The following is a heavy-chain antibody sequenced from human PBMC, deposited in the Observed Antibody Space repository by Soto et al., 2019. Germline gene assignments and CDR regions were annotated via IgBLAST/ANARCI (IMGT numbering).Heavy chain of an antibody. D-gene: IGHD2-2*01. CDR1: GYTFIDYD. CDR3: ARGRFYSETSTWLGF. V-gene: IGHV1-8*01. CDR2: VSLNSGNT. Sequence: ASVKVSCKASGYTFIDYDINWVRQAPGQGLEWMGWVSLNSGNTVYAQRFQDRVTMTRDTSISTAYMELSSLRFEDTAMYYCARGRFYSETSTWLGFWGQGTPVTVSS. J-gene: IGHJ5*01.